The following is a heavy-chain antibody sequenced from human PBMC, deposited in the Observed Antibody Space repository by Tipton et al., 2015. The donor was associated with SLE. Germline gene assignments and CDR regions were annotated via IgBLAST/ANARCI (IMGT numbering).Heavy chain of an antibody. CDR3: ARGGEYSSSSKDY. CDR2: ISWNSGSI. CDR1: GFTFDDYA. D-gene: IGHD6-6*01. J-gene: IGHJ4*02. V-gene: IGHV3-9*01. Sequence: SLRLSCAASGFTFDDYAMHWVRQAPGKGLEWVSGISWNSGSIGYADSVKGRFTISRDNAKNSLYLQMNSLRAEDTALYYCARGGEYSSSSKDYWGQGTLVTVSS.